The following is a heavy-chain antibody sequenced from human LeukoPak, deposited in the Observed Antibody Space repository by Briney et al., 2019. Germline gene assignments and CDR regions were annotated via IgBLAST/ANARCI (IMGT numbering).Heavy chain of an antibody. CDR2: INSDGSST. J-gene: IGHJ5*02. Sequence: GGSLRLSCAASGFTFSSYWTHWVRQAPGKGLVWVSRINSDGSSTSYADSVKGRFTISRDNAKNTLYLQMNSLRAEDTAVYYCARDPSSGWYWFDPWGQGTLVTVSS. CDR3: ARDPSSGWYWFDP. CDR1: GFTFSSYW. D-gene: IGHD6-19*01. V-gene: IGHV3-74*01.